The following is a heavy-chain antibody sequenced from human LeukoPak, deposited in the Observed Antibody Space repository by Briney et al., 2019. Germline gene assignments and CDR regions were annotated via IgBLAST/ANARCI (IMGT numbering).Heavy chain of an antibody. D-gene: IGHD4-17*01. CDR2: IYHSGST. CDR1: GGSISSGGYS. J-gene: IGHJ5*02. CDR3: ARIGDYGSSPLFDP. V-gene: IGHV4-30-2*01. Sequence: SQTLSLTCAVSGGSISSGGYSWSWIRQPPGKGLEWIGYIYHSGSTYYNPSLKSRVTISVDRSKSQFSLKLSSVTAADTAVYYCARIGDYGSSPLFDPWGQGTLVTVSS.